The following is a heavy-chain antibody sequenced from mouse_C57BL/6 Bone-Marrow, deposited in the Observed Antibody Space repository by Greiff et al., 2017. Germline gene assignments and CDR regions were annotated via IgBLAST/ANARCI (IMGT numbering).Heavy chain of an antibody. J-gene: IGHJ3*01. D-gene: IGHD2-3*01. CDR2: INPNNGGT. CDR3: ARSYDGYPSGFAY. CDR1: GYTFTDYN. V-gene: IGHV1-22*01. Sequence: VQLQQSGPELVKPGASVKMSCKASGYTFTDYNMHWVKQSHGKSLEWIGYINPNNGGTSYNQKFKGKATLTVNKSSSPAYMELRSLTSEDSAVYYCARSYDGYPSGFAYRGQEALVTVSA.